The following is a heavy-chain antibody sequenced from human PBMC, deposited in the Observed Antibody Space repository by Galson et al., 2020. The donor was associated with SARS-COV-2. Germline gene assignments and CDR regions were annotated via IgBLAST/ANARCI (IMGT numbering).Heavy chain of an antibody. CDR1: GFTFSSYA. D-gene: IGHD3-3*01. V-gene: IGHV3-30*04. CDR3: ARQDDFWSGYYTSEELFFAPHFDY. J-gene: IGHJ4*02. CDR2: ISYDGSNK. Sequence: GGSLRLSCAASGFTFSSYAMHWVRQAPGKGLEWVAVISYDGSNKYYADSVKGRFTISRDNSKNTLYLQMNSLRAEDTAVYYCARQDDFWSGYYTSEELFFAPHFDYWGQGTLVSVAS.